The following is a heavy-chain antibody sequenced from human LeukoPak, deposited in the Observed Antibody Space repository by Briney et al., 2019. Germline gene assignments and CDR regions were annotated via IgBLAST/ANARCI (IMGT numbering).Heavy chain of an antibody. D-gene: IGHD3-16*01. Sequence: QPGVSLRLSCAASGYTFSSHGLTWVRQAPGKGLEWVSTINGAGDNPYYAETVKGRFTISRDNSKNTLYLQMHSLRAEDTAIYYCAKVSVCYGCYLDYWGQGTLVTVS. CDR3: AKVSVCYGCYLDY. V-gene: IGHV3-23*01. J-gene: IGHJ4*02. CDR1: GYTFSSHG. CDR2: INGAGDNP.